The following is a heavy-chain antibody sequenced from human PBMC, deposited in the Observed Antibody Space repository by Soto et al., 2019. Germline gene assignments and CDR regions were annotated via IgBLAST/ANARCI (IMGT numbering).Heavy chain of an antibody. D-gene: IGHD5-12*01. CDR3: AAGEYSGYDPSYYYYGMDV. CDR2: IIPIFGTA. CDR1: GRTFSSYA. Sequence: SVKVSSKASGRTFSSYAISWVRQAPGQGLEWMGGIIPIFGTANYAQKFQGRVTITADKSTSTAYMELSSLRSEDTAVYYCAAGEYSGYDPSYYYYGMDVWGQGTTVTVSS. J-gene: IGHJ6*02. V-gene: IGHV1-69*06.